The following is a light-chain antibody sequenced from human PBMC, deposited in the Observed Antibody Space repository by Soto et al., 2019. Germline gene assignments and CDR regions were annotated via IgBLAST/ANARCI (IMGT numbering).Light chain of an antibody. CDR3: QQYKNWPL. CDR1: QSVSSY. V-gene: IGKV3-15*01. Sequence: ETVLTQSAATLSLSAGERATLSCRASQSVSSYLAWYQQRPGQAPRLLIYGASTRATGIPVRFSGSGFGTEFTLTISSLQSEDFAVYYCQQYKNWPLFGQGTRLEIK. J-gene: IGKJ5*01. CDR2: GAS.